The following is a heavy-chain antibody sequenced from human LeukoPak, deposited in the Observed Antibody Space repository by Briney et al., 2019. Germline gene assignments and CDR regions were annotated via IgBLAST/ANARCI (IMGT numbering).Heavy chain of an antibody. D-gene: IGHD2-2*01. V-gene: IGHV3-23*01. CDR2: ISGRDGST. CDR1: GFTFSTYA. J-gene: IGHJ5*02. CDR3: ASGICSSTSCYARSGFDA. Sequence: PGRSLRLSCAAPGFTFSTYAMSWVRQAPGKGLECVSSISGRDGSTYYADSVKGRFTISRDNSKNTLYLQMNSLRAGDTAIYYCASGICSSTSCYARSGFDARGQGTLGTVSS.